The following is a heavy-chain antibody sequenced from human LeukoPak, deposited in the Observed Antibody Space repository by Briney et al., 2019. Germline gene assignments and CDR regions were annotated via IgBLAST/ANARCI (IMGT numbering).Heavy chain of an antibody. CDR3: ARPPYYYGSGSYYIDY. Sequence: GRSLRLSCAASGFTFDDYAMHWVRQAPGKGLEWVSGISWNSGSIGYADSVKGRFTISRDNAKNSLYLQMNSLRAEDTAVYYCARPPYYYGSGSYYIDYWGQGTLVTVSS. CDR2: ISWNSGSI. J-gene: IGHJ4*02. D-gene: IGHD3-10*01. V-gene: IGHV3-9*01. CDR1: GFTFDDYA.